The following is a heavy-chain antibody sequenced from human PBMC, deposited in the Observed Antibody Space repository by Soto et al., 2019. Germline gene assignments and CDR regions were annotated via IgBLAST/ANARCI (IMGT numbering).Heavy chain of an antibody. D-gene: IGHD3-3*01. J-gene: IGHJ6*03. CDR3: ARGLFWLRDQYYMDV. CDR2: IIPNSGNT. V-gene: IGHV1-8*02. CDR1: GGTFSNYA. Sequence: ASVKVSCKTSGGTFSNYAISWVRQATGQVLECMGGIIPNSGNTGYAQKFQGRVTMTRDTSISTAYMELSSLRSEDTAVYYCARGLFWLRDQYYMDVWGKGTTVTVSS.